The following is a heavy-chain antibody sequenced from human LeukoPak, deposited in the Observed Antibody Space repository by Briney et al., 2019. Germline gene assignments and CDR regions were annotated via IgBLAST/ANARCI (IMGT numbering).Heavy chain of an antibody. CDR3: AGEPLLPYIPYWYFDL. V-gene: IGHV3-23*01. Sequence: PGGSLRLSCAASGFTFSSYAMSWVRQAPGKGLEWVSAISGSGGSKYYADSVKGRFTIPRDNSKKTVYVQMNSLRAEDTAVYYCAGEPLLPYIPYWYFDLWGRGTLVTVSS. J-gene: IGHJ2*01. CDR2: ISGSGGSK. CDR1: GFTFSSYA. D-gene: IGHD2-2*02.